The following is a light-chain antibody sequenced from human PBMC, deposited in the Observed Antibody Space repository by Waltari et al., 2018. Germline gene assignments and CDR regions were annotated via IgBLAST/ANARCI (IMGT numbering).Light chain of an antibody. CDR3: QHRDNWLFT. V-gene: IGKV3-11*01. Sequence: EIVLTQAPATLSFSPGDRATLSCRASQSIQTFLAWYQQKPGQAPRHLIYNSSLRASGVPVRFSGSGSGTDFTLTISHLEPEDFAFYFCQHRDNWLFTFGPGTKVEIK. CDR2: NSS. J-gene: IGKJ3*01. CDR1: QSIQTF.